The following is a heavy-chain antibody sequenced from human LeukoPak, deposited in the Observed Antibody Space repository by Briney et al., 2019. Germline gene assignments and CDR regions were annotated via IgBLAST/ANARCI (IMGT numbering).Heavy chain of an antibody. D-gene: IGHD1-14*01. J-gene: IGHJ4*02. V-gene: IGHV3-23*01. CDR3: SKSDNHINTWFTPFIDS. Sequence: PGGSLRLSCAASGFTFTNFGMSWVRQAPGEGLEWVSTISVSGYNSYYADSVEGRFTISRNNSENMLFLQMDSQRVDDTANYFRSKSDNHINTWFTPFIDSWGQGTLVTVSS. CDR2: ISVSGYNS. CDR1: GFTFTNFG.